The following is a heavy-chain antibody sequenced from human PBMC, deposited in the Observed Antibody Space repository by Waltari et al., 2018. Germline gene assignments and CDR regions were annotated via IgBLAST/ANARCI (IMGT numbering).Heavy chain of an antibody. D-gene: IGHD3-10*01. V-gene: IGHV1-69-2*01. Sequence: VRLVQTGAEMRKPGTTLNISCQVSGIDFGAIYVHWVRQAPEKGLEWVGLVDPGEGRTLDAETVQGRVTIAADTSTNIVHMEVRGLRLEDAAVYYCTVSEVGKYFEKWGQGTLVTVSS. CDR1: GIDFGAIY. J-gene: IGHJ4*02. CDR3: TVSEVGKYFEK. CDR2: VDPGEGRT.